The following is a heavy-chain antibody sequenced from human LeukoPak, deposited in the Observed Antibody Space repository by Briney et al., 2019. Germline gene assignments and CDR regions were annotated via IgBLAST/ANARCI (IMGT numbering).Heavy chain of an antibody. CDR2: MSPDENEK. D-gene: IGHD5-12*01. CDR1: EFTFTNYW. J-gene: IGHJ4*02. V-gene: IGHV3-7*03. CDR3: LGYGNDNP. Sequence: GGSLRLSCAIIEFTFTNYWKNWVRQASGKGLEWVANMSPDENEKKYVDSVKGRFTISTDNAKKTLYLQMNSLRVEDTAIYYCLGYGNDNPWGQGALVTVSS.